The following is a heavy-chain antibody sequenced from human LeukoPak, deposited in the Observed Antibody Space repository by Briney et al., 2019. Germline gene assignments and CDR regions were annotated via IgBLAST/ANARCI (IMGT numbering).Heavy chain of an antibody. Sequence: ASVKVSCKASGGTFSGYAISWVRQAPGQGLEWMGGIIPIFGTANYAQKFQGRVTITADESTSTAYMELSSLRSEDTAVYYCARNYGDSYFDYWGQGALVTVSS. V-gene: IGHV1-69*13. CDR2: IIPIFGTA. D-gene: IGHD4-17*01. CDR3: ARNYGDSYFDY. J-gene: IGHJ4*02. CDR1: GGTFSGYA.